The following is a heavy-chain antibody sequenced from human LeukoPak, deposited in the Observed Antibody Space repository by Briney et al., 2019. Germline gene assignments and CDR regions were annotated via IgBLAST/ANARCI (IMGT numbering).Heavy chain of an antibody. CDR1: GFTFSSYS. V-gene: IGHV3-21*04. CDR2: ISTSSSYI. J-gene: IGHJ4*02. D-gene: IGHD3-16*01. CDR3: AIEMAGRVILPDFDY. Sequence: GGSLRLSCAASGFTFSSYSMNWVRQAPGKGLEWVSFISTSSSYIHYADSVKGRFTISRDNSRNSLYLQMNSLRDEDTAVYYWAIEMAGRVILPDFDYWGQGTPVTVSS.